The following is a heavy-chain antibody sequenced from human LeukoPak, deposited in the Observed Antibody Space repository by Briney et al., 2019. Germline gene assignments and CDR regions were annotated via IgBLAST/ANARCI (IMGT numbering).Heavy chain of an antibody. CDR2: IIPVFGTA. Sequence: SVKVSCKASGGTFSSYAISWVRQASGQGLEWMGGIIPVFGTANYAQKFQGRVTITTDESTSTAYMELSSLRSEDTAVYYCARTGAYYRYYYMDVWGKGTTVTVSS. D-gene: IGHD3-16*02. J-gene: IGHJ6*03. V-gene: IGHV1-69*05. CDR3: ARTGAYYRYYYMDV. CDR1: GGTFSSYA.